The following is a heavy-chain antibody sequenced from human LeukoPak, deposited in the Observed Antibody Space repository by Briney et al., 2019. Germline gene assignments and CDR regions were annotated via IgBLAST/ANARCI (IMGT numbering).Heavy chain of an antibody. CDR1: GYTFTSYY. Sequence: ASVKVSCKASGYTFTSYYMHWVRQAPGQGLEWMGIINPGGGSTSYAQKFQGRVTMTRDTSTSTVYMELSSLRSEDTAVYYCASQWEGMRYFDYWGQGTLVTVSS. D-gene: IGHD1-26*01. J-gene: IGHJ4*02. V-gene: IGHV1-46*01. CDR3: ASQWEGMRYFDY. CDR2: INPGGGST.